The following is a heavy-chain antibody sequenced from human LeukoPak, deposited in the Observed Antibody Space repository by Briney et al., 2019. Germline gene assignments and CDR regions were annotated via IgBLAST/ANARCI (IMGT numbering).Heavy chain of an antibody. CDR2: ISADSGT. Sequence: GGSLRLSCAASGFNFRSYAMYCGRQAPGRGLEWVSSISADSGTYDPDFKECRFTSSRYNSKHTLYLQMTSLRAEDTALYYCAQGSNTSPNGLTDYWGQATLVTVPS. CDR1: GFNFRSYA. CDR3: AQGSNTSPNGLTDY. J-gene: IGHJ4*02. D-gene: IGHD2-2*01. V-gene: IGHV3-23*01.